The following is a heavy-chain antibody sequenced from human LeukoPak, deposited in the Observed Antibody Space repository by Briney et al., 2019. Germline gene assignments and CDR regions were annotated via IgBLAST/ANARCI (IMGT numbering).Heavy chain of an antibody. CDR2: IRYDGLNR. CDR3: LKVAVAGQEYFDY. Sequence: GGSLRLSCAASGFTFNNYGMYWVRQAPGKGLEWVAFIRYDGLNRYYADSVKGRFTISRDNSKNTLYLQMSSLRAEDTAVYYCLKVAVAGQEYFDYWGQGTLVTVSS. D-gene: IGHD6-19*01. V-gene: IGHV3-30*02. CDR1: GFTFNNYG. J-gene: IGHJ4*02.